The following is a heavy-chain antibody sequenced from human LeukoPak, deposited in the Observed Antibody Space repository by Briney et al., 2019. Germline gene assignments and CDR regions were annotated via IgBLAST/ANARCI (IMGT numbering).Heavy chain of an antibody. CDR3: ARGWGTFDY. CDR2: INHSGST. CDR1: GGSFSGYY. V-gene: IGHV4-34*01. Sequence: SETLSLTRAVYGGSFSGYYWSWIRQPPGKGLEWIGEINHSGSTNYNPSLKSRVTISVDTSKNQFSLKLSSVTAADTAVYYCARGWGTFDYWGQGTLVTVSS. D-gene: IGHD7-27*01. J-gene: IGHJ4*02.